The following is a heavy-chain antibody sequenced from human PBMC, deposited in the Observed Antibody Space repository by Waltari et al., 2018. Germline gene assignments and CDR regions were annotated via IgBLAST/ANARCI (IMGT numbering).Heavy chain of an antibody. Sequence: QVQLVQSGAEVKKPGASVNISCKASGYTFANFHIHWVRQAPGHCLEWMGKINPGGGSAGYPQKFKGRITLTREMSTGTVYMELSSLTYEDTAVYFCARVAPGPYYFDSWGQGTLVTVSS. CDR1: GYTFANFH. CDR2: INPGGGSA. J-gene: IGHJ4*02. CDR3: ARVAPGPYYFDS. V-gene: IGHV1-46*01.